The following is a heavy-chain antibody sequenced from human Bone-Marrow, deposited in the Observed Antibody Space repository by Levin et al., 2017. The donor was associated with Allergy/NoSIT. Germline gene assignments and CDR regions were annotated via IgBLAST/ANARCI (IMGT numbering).Heavy chain of an antibody. Sequence: SETLSLTCSVSGDSISSSPYCWGWVRQPPGTGLEWIGTIYNSGTTYSNPSLNSRVTISVDTSKNQFSLKLSSVTAADTAVYYCARGKGYSSSRVAFDIWGQGTMVTVSS. CDR1: GDSISSSPYC. V-gene: IGHV4-39*07. D-gene: IGHD6-13*01. CDR3: ARGKGYSSSRVAFDI. CDR2: IYNSGTT. J-gene: IGHJ3*02.